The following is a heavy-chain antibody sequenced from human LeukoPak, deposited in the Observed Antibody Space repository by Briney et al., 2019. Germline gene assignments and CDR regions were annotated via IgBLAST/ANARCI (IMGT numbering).Heavy chain of an antibody. J-gene: IGHJ4*02. D-gene: IGHD3-22*01. CDR1: GYTFTSYY. CDR3: ACYDSSGYYSR. V-gene: IGHV1-46*01. CDR2: INPSGGST. Sequence: LAASVKVSCKASGYTFTSYYMHWVRQAPGQGLEWMGIINPSGGSTSYAQKFQGRVTITADESTSTAYMELSSLRSEDTAVYYCACYDSSGYYSRWGQGTLVTVSS.